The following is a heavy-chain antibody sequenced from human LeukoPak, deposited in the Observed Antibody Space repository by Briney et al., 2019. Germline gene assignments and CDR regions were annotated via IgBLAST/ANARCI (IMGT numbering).Heavy chain of an antibody. V-gene: IGHV3-48*02. CDR3: ARGNSSYPTYYFDY. D-gene: IGHD6-13*01. Sequence: GGSLRLSCAASGFTFSSYSMNWVRQAPGKGLEWVSYISSSSSTIYYADSVKGRFTISRDNAKNSLYLQMNSLRDEDTAVYYCARGNSSYPTYYFDYWGQGTLVTVSS. CDR2: ISSSSSTI. J-gene: IGHJ4*02. CDR1: GFTFSSYS.